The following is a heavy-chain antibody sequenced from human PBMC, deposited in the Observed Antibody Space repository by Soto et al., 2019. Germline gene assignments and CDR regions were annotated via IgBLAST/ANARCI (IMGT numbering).Heavy chain of an antibody. D-gene: IGHD3-22*01. V-gene: IGHV3-7*01. CDR2: IKQDGSEK. CDR3: ARVLLRSSGYYGGRTYYYYGMDV. Sequence: HPGGSLRLSCAASGFTFSSYWMSWVRQAPGKGLEWVANIKQDGSEKYYVDSVKGRFTISRDNAKNSLYLQMNSLRAEDTAVYYCARVLLRSSGYYGGRTYYYYGMDVWGQGTTVTVSS. J-gene: IGHJ6*02. CDR1: GFTFSSYW.